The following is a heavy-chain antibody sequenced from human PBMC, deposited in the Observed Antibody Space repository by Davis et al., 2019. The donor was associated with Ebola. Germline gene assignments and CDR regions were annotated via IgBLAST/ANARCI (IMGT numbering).Heavy chain of an antibody. CDR3: AKDYDSSGYYLLYYYYGMDV. CDR2: ISYDGSNK. V-gene: IGHV3-30*18. Sequence: GGSLRLSCAASGFTFSSYAMSWVRQAPGKGLEWVAVISYDGSNKYYADSVKGRFTISRDNSKNTLYLQMNSLRAEDTAVYYCAKDYDSSGYYLLYYYYGMDVWGQGTTVTVSS. CDR1: GFTFSSYA. D-gene: IGHD3-22*01. J-gene: IGHJ6*02.